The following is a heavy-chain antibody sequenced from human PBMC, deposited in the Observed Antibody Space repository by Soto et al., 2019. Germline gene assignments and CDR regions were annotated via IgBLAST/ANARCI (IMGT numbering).Heavy chain of an antibody. CDR2: IYSKEGKI. CDR1: GYIFNNYG. J-gene: IGHJ4*02. CDR3: ARDIDYDIDY. V-gene: IGHV1-18*01. Sequence: QVQLVQSGAEVQKPGASVKVSCKASGYIFNNYGISWVRQAPGQGLEWMGWIYSKEGKINFAQKFQGRVTMTTDTSTSTAYIELRSLRFDDSAVYFCARDIDYDIDYRGQGTLVTVSS. D-gene: IGHD4-17*01.